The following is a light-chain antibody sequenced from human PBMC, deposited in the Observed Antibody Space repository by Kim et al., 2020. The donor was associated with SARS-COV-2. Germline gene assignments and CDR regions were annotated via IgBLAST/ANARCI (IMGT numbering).Light chain of an antibody. CDR1: QSVSTS. J-gene: IGKJ4*01. CDR2: DAS. Sequence: LRPGDSATLSCRACQSVSTSVAWFQHKPGQAPRLLIHDASYRATGIPARFSGSGSGTDFTLTITGLQAEDFAVYYCHQREDWPLTFGGGTKVDIK. V-gene: IGKV3-11*01. CDR3: HQREDWPLT.